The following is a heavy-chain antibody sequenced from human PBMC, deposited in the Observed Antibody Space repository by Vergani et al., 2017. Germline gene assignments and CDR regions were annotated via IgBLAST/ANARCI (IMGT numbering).Heavy chain of an antibody. J-gene: IGHJ4*02. CDR2: IWYDGSNK. Sequence: QVQLVESGGGVVQPGRSLRLSCAASGFTFSSYGMHWVRQAPGKGLEWVAVIWYDGSNKYYADSVKGRFTISSDNSKSTLYLQMNSLRAEDTAVYYCARDHSSGWYRYYFDYWGQGTLVTVSS. D-gene: IGHD6-19*01. CDR1: GFTFSSYG. CDR3: ARDHSSGWYRYYFDY. V-gene: IGHV3-33*01.